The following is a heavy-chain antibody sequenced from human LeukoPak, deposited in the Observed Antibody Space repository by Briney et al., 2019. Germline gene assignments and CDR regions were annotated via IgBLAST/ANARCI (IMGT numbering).Heavy chain of an antibody. V-gene: IGHV1-8*01. J-gene: IGHJ6*02. CDR1: GYTFTSYD. CDR2: MNPNSGNT. CDR3: ARVACSSSWYGCLSYYYGMDV. D-gene: IGHD6-13*01. Sequence: WASVKVSCKASGYTFTSYDINWVRQATGQGLEWMGGMNPNSGNTGYAQKFQGRVTMTRNTSISTAYMELSSLRSEDTAVYYCARVACSSSWYGCLSYYYGMDVWGQGTTVTVSS.